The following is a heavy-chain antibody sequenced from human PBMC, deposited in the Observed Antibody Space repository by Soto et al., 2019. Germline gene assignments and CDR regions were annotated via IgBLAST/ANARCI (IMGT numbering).Heavy chain of an antibody. D-gene: IGHD4-17*01. J-gene: IGHJ6*02. CDR3: ARASYYGDSDYRYRMDV. CDR2: INPNSGGT. CDR1: GYTFTGYY. V-gene: IGHV1-2*04. Sequence: GASVKVSCKASGYTFTGYYMHWVRQAPGQGLEWMGWINPNSGGTNYAQKFQGWVTMTRDTSISTAYMELSRLRSDDTAVYYCARASYYGDSDYRYRMDVSAQGTTVTGS.